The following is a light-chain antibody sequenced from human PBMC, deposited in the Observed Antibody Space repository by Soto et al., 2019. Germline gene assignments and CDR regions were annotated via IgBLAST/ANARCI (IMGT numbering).Light chain of an antibody. CDR1: QSISKY. V-gene: IGKV1-39*01. J-gene: IGKJ2*01. CDR2: AAS. Sequence: DVQMTQSPSSLSASVGDRVTITCRASQSISKYLNWYQQKPGQAPNLLIYAASTLQSGVPSRFSGSGSGTDFTLTISSLQPEDFATYYGQQSYGTPPDTFGQGTKLEIK. CDR3: QQSYGTPPDT.